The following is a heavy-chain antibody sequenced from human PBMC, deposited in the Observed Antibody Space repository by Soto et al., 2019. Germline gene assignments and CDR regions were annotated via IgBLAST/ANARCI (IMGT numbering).Heavy chain of an antibody. V-gene: IGHV1-3*01. Sequence: ASVKLSCKASGYTFTSYAMHWVRQAPGQRLEWMGWINAGNGNTKYSQKFQGRVTITRDTSASTAYMELSSLRSEDTAVYYCATGLGVPPPFDYWGQGTLVTVS. CDR2: INAGNGNT. D-gene: IGHD3-16*01. CDR3: ATGLGVPPPFDY. CDR1: GYTFTSYA. J-gene: IGHJ4*02.